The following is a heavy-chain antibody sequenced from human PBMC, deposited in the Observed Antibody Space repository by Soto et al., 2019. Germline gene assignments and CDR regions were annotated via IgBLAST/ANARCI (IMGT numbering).Heavy chain of an antibody. CDR3: ARVTGFGELSACWYFDL. Sequence: EVQLVESGGGLVQPGGSLRLSCAASGFTVSSNYMSWVRQAPGKGLEWVSVIYSGGSTYYADSVKGRFTISRHNSXNXXYLQMNSLRAEDTAVYYCARVTGFGELSACWYFDLWGRGTLVTVSS. CDR1: GFTVSSNY. J-gene: IGHJ2*01. CDR2: IYSGGST. D-gene: IGHD3-10*01. V-gene: IGHV3-53*04.